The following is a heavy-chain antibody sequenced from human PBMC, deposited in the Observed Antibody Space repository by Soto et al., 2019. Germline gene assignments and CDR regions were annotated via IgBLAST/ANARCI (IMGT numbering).Heavy chain of an antibody. J-gene: IGHJ5*02. D-gene: IGHD2-21*01. Sequence: SETLSLTCSVCGAALNSGNYYWSWIRQVPGKGLEWIGHIYVTGAVDYNPSLRDRITISQDTSERQFSLNLRLVTAADTAVYYCARLRIATNNYKWFDPWGQGTLVTVSS. CDR2: IYVTGAV. CDR1: GAALNSGNYY. V-gene: IGHV4-31*03. CDR3: ARLRIATNNYKWFDP.